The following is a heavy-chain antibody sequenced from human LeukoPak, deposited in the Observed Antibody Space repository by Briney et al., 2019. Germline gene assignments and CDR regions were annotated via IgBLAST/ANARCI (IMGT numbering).Heavy chain of an antibody. J-gene: IGHJ4*02. CDR1: GYTFTNYW. D-gene: IGHD3-22*01. CDR2: IYPGNSDT. V-gene: IGHV5-51*01. Sequence: GESLKISCKGSGYTFTNYWIGWVRQMPGKGLEWMGIIYPGNSDTRYSPSFQGRVTILADKSISTAYLQWSSLKASDTAMYYCTRGGDYYDSSGYYGDYFDYWGQGTLVTVSS. CDR3: TRGGDYYDSSGYYGDYFDY.